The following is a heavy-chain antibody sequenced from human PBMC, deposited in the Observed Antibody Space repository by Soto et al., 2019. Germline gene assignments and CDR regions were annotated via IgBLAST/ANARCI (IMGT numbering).Heavy chain of an antibody. CDR2: IFSNDDK. D-gene: IGHD2-2*01. CDR3: ALIKDCSRTKCYLASFDP. V-gene: IGHV2-26*01. Sequence: SGPTLVNPTETLTLTCTVSGLSLSSGRLGVSWIRQPPGKGLEWLAHIFSNDDKSYSTSLRSRLTISKDTSRGQVVLTMTNMDPMDSATYYCALIKDCSRTKCYLASFDPWGQGTLVTVSS. CDR1: GLSLSSGRLG. J-gene: IGHJ5*02.